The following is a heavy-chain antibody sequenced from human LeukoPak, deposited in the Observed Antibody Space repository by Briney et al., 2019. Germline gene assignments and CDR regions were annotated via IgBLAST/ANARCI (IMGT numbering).Heavy chain of an antibody. V-gene: IGHV3-33*01. Sequence: PGGSLRLSCAASGLTFSSYGMHWVRQAPGKGLEWVAVIWYDGSNKYYADSVKGRFTISRDNSKNTLYLQMNSLRAEDTAVYYCARDGIAVAGTGWFDPWGQGTLVTASS. CDR3: ARDGIAVAGTGWFDP. CDR2: IWYDGSNK. CDR1: GLTFSSYG. D-gene: IGHD6-19*01. J-gene: IGHJ5*02.